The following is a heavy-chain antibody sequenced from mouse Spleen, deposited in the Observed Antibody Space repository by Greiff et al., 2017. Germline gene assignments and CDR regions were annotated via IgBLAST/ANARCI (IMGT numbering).Heavy chain of an antibody. V-gene: IGHV1-4*01. J-gene: IGHJ4*01. CDR2: INPSSGYT. Sequence: QVQLQQSGAELARPGASVKMSCKASGYTFTSYTMHWVKQRPGQGLEWIGYINPSSGYTKYNQKFKDKATLTADKSSSTAYMQLSSLTSEDSAVYYCARDYYSRDAMDYWGQGTSVTVSS. CDR3: ARDYYSRDAMDY. D-gene: IGHD2-5*01. CDR1: GYTFTSYT.